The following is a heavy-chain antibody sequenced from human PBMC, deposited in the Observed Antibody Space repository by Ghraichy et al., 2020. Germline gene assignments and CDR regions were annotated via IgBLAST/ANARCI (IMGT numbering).Heavy chain of an antibody. J-gene: IGHJ6*02. Sequence: SLNISCSVSGGSIISGDHYWSWIRQPPGKGLEWIGYIYYSGNTYYRSSLKRRVTMSVDTSKSQFSLKLNSVTAADTAVYFCARERVIWSGSHRAMDVWGRGTTVTVSS. D-gene: IGHD3-3*01. CDR1: GGSIISGDHY. CDR2: IYYSGNT. V-gene: IGHV4-30-4*01. CDR3: ARERVIWSGSHRAMDV.